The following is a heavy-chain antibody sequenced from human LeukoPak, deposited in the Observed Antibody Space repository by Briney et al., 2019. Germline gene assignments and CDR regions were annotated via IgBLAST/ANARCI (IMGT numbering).Heavy chain of an antibody. V-gene: IGHV3-7*01. CDR1: GFTFSSYW. J-gene: IGHJ4*02. Sequence: GGSLRLSCAASGFTFSSYWMSWVRQAPGKGLEWVANIKQDGSEKYYVDSVKGRFTISRDNAKNSLYLQMNSLRAEDTAVYYCARATGYSSSWLYYFDYWGQGALVTVSS. CDR3: ARATGYSSSWLYYFDY. CDR2: IKQDGSEK. D-gene: IGHD6-13*01.